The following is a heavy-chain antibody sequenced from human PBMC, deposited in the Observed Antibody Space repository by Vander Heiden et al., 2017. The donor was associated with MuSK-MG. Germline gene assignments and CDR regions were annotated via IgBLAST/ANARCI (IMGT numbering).Heavy chain of an antibody. CDR2: TYYRSKWYL. V-gene: IGHV6-1*01. J-gene: IGHJ3*02. Sequence: QVQLQQLGPGLVQPSQTLSLTCVISGDSVSSNSGAWNWIRQSPSRGLEWLGRTYYRSKWYLDYAVSVKSRITIIPDTSKNQFSLQLNSVNPEDTAVYYCARKASQQTGSGAFDIWGQVTMVTVSS. CDR1: GDSVSSNSGA. CDR3: ARKASQQTGSGAFDI.